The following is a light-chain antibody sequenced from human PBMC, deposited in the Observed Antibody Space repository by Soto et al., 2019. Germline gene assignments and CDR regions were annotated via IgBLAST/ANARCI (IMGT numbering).Light chain of an antibody. CDR3: QQYNNTPRT. CDR2: GAS. CDR1: QTVNNN. J-gene: IGKJ4*02. V-gene: IGKV3-15*01. Sequence: EILMTQSPATLSVSPGERATLSCRASQTVNNNLAWYQQTPGQAPRLLIYGASAWPSGIPARFSGSGSGTEFTLTISSLQSEDFATYYCQQYNNTPRTFGGGTKVEIK.